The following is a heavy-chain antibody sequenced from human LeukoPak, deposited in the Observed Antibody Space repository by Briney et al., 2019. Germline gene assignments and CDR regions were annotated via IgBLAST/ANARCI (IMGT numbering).Heavy chain of an antibody. J-gene: IGHJ6*02. CDR1: GYTFTDYY. CDR2: INPSGGST. Sequence: ASVKVSCKTSGYTFTDYYLHWVRQAPGQGLEWRGIINPSGGSTSYAQKFQGRVTMTRDTSTSTVYMELSSLRSEDTAVYYCARDTPYYYYGMDVWGQGTTVTVSS. V-gene: IGHV1-46*01. CDR3: ARDTPYYYYGMDV.